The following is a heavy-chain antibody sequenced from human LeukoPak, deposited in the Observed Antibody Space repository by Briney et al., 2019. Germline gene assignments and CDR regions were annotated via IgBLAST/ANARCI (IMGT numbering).Heavy chain of an antibody. CDR2: IYYTGST. D-gene: IGHD6-13*01. V-gene: IGHV4-34*01. CDR1: GGSFSGYY. J-gene: IGHJ4*02. Sequence: SETLSLTCAVYGGSFSGYYWSWIRQPPGKGLEWIGSIYYTGSTYYNPSLKSRVTISVDTSKNQFSLKLSSVTAADTALYYCTRHPRSSLTDYFDYWGQGTLVTVSS. CDR3: TRHPRSSLTDYFDY.